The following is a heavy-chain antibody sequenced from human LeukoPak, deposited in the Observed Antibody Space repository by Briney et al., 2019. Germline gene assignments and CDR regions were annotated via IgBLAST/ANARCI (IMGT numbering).Heavy chain of an antibody. Sequence: PGGSLRLSCAASGFTFSSYAMSWVRQAPGKGLEWVSAISGSGGSTYYADSVKGRFTISRDNSKNTLYLQMNSLRAEDTAVYYCAKDAGLCYDSSGYFDYWGQGTLVTVSS. D-gene: IGHD3-22*01. CDR1: GFTFSSYA. J-gene: IGHJ4*02. V-gene: IGHV3-23*01. CDR3: AKDAGLCYDSSGYFDY. CDR2: ISGSGGST.